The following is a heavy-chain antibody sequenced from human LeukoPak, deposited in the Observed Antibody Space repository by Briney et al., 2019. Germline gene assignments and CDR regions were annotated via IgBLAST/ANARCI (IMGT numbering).Heavy chain of an antibody. J-gene: IGHJ5*02. V-gene: IGHV3-7*01. CDR3: ASQSYARFDP. D-gene: IGHD3-16*01. Sequence: GGSLRLSCAASGFTFSSYAMSWVRQAPGKGLEWVGNIQPDGSEQYPVDSVKGRFTISRDNARNSLFLQMNSLRVEDTAVYYCASQSYARFDPWGQGTLVTVSS. CDR2: IQPDGSEQ. CDR1: GFTFSSYA.